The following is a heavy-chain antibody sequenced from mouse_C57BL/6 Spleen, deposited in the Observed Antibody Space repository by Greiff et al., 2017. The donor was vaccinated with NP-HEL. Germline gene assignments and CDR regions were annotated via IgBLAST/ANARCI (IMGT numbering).Heavy chain of an antibody. Sequence: QVQLKESGAELVRPGSSVKLSCKASGYTFTSYWMHWVKQRPIQGLEWIGNIDPSDSETHYNQKFKDKATLTVDKSSSTAYMQLSSLTSEDSAVYYCARYVGMYYFDYWGQGTTLTVSS. J-gene: IGHJ2*01. V-gene: IGHV1-52*01. D-gene: IGHD4-1*01. CDR1: GYTFTSYW. CDR3: ARYVGMYYFDY. CDR2: IDPSDSET.